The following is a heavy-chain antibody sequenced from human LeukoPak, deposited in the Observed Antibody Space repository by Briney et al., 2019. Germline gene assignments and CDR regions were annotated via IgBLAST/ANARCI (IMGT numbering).Heavy chain of an antibody. D-gene: IGHD4-17*01. J-gene: IGHJ5*02. CDR1: GGSISTYY. Sequence: SETLSLTCTVSGGSISTYYWSWIRQPAGKGLEWIGLIHPSGSTNYNPSLKSRVTMSVDTSKNQFSLKLSSVTAADTAVYYCARDKAATGTYNWFDPWGQGTLVTVSS. CDR2: IHPSGST. CDR3: ARDKAATGTYNWFDP. V-gene: IGHV4-4*07.